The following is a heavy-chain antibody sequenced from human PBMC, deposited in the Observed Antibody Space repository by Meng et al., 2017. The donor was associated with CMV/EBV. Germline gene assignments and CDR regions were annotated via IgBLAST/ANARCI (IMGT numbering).Heavy chain of an antibody. CDR3: ASRAYCGGDCFDAFDI. V-gene: IGHV3-48*04. D-gene: IGHD2-21*01. Sequence: GESLKISCAASGFTFSSYSMNWVRQAPGKGLEWVSYISSSSSTIYYADPVKGRFTISRDNAKNSLYLQMNSLRAEDTAVYYCASRAYCGGDCFDAFDIWGQGTMVTVSS. CDR2: ISSSSSTI. J-gene: IGHJ3*02. CDR1: GFTFSSYS.